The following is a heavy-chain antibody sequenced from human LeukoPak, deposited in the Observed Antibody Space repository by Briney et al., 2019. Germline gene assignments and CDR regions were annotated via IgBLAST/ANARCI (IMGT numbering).Heavy chain of an antibody. CDR3: ARLAARVDY. D-gene: IGHD6-6*01. CDR2: IYYSGST. J-gene: IGHJ4*02. Sequence: SETLSLTCTVSGGSISSSSYYWGWIRQPPGKGLEWIGSIYYSGSTYYNPSLKSRVTISVDTSKNQFSLKLSSVTAADTAVYYCARLAARVDYWGQGILVTVSS. V-gene: IGHV4-39*01. CDR1: GGSISSSSYY.